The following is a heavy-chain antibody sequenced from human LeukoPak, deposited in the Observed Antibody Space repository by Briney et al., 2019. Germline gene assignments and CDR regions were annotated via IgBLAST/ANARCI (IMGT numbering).Heavy chain of an antibody. V-gene: IGHV1-24*01. CDR2: FDPEDGET. CDR3: ARDSDGVAGTRSYFQN. CDR1: GYTLTELS. Sequence: ASVKVSCKVSGYTLTELSMHWVRQAPGKGLEWMGSFDPEDGETIYAQKFQGRVTMTEDTSTDTAYMELSSLRAEDTAVYYCARDSDGVAGTRSYFQNWGQGTLVTVSS. J-gene: IGHJ1*01. D-gene: IGHD6-19*01.